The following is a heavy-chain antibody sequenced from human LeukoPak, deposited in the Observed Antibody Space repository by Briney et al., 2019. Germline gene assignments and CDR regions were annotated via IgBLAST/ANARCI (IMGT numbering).Heavy chain of an antibody. Sequence: GGSLRPSCAASGFTFSSYSMNWVRQAPGKGLEWVSSISSSSSYIYYADSVKGRFTISRDNAKNSLYLQMNSLRAEDTAVYYCARGEVLRYSYGMDVWGQGTTVTVSS. CDR2: ISSSSSYI. J-gene: IGHJ6*02. CDR3: ARGEVLRYSYGMDV. CDR1: GFTFSSYS. D-gene: IGHD3-9*01. V-gene: IGHV3-21*01.